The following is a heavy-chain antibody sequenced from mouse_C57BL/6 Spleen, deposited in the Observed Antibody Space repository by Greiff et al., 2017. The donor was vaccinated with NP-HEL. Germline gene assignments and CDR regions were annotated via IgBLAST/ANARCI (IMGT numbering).Heavy chain of an antibody. CDR3: ASRYDGLWYFDV. V-gene: IGHV5-17*01. J-gene: IGHJ1*03. Sequence: EVQLVESGGGLVKPGGSLKLSCAASGFTFSDYGMHWVRQAPEKGLEWVAYISSGSSTIYYADTVKGRFTISRDNAKNTLFLQMTSLRSEDTAMYYCASRYDGLWYFDVWGTGTTVTVSS. CDR2: ISSGSSTI. D-gene: IGHD2-3*01. CDR1: GFTFSDYG.